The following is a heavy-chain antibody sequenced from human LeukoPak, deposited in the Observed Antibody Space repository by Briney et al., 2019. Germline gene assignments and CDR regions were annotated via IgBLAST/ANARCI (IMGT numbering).Heavy chain of an antibody. D-gene: IGHD1-1*01. V-gene: IGHV3-7*03. CDR1: GFTFSSYW. Sequence: GGSLRLSCAASGFTFSSYWMSWVRQAPGKGLEWVANIKQDGSEKYYVDSVKGRFTISRDNSKNTQYLQMNSLRAEDTAVYYCAKASLGTTGTSDYWGQGTLVTVSS. CDR3: AKASLGTTGTSDY. CDR2: IKQDGSEK. J-gene: IGHJ4*02.